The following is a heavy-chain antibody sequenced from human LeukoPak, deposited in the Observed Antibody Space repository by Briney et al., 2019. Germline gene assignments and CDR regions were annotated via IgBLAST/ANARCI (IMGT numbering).Heavy chain of an antibody. D-gene: IGHD2-2*02. CDR1: GYTFTSYG. CDR2: ISAYNGNT. J-gene: IGHJ3*02. CDR3: ARDQYCSSTSCYKFSVSGLFDI. Sequence: ASVKVSCKASGYTFTSYGISWVRQAPGQGLEWMGWISAYNGNTNYAQKLQGRVTMTTDTSTSTAYMELRSLRSDDTAVYYCARDQYCSSTSCYKFSVSGLFDIWGQGTMVTVSS. V-gene: IGHV1-18*01.